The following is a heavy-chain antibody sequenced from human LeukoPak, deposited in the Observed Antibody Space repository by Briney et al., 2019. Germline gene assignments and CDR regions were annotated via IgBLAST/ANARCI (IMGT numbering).Heavy chain of an antibody. J-gene: IGHJ4*02. CDR1: GFTFSSYA. CDR2: ISYDGSNK. D-gene: IGHD5-12*01. CDR3: ARGSGYSGYDYFDY. Sequence: PGRSLRLSCAASGFTFSSYAMHWVRQAPGEGLEWVAVISYDGSNKYYADSVKGRFTISRDNSKNTLYLQMNSLRAEDTAVYYCARGSGYSGYDYFDYWGQGTLVTVSS. V-gene: IGHV3-30-3*01.